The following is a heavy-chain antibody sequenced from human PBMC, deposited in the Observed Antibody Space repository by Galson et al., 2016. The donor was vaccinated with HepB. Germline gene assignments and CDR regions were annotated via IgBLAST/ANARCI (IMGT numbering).Heavy chain of an antibody. J-gene: IGHJ6*03. CDR2: IDPSDSHI. V-gene: IGHV5-10-1*01. Sequence: QSGAEVKKPGQSLRISCKGSGYIFTNHWITWVRQLPGKGLEWMGKIDPSDSHINYSPSFQGHVSFSVDKSISTAYLLWNSVKTADTGTYFCARLGSFYYMDVWGKGTTVTVSS. CDR3: ARLGSFYYMDV. CDR1: GYIFTNHW. D-gene: IGHD6-19*01.